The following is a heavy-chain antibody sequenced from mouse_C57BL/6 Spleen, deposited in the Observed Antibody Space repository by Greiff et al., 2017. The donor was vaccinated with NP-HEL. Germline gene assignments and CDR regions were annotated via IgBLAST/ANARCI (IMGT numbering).Heavy chain of an antibody. Sequence: VQAVESGGDLVKPGGSLKLSCAASGFTFSSYGMTWARQTPDKRLEWVATSSSGGSYTYYPDSVKGRFTISRDNAKNTLYLQMSSLKSEDTAMYYCARDGYDVEAMDYWGQGASVTVSS. CDR1: GFTFSSYG. CDR3: ARDGYDVEAMDY. J-gene: IGHJ4*01. CDR2: SSSGGSYT. V-gene: IGHV5-6*01. D-gene: IGHD2-2*01.